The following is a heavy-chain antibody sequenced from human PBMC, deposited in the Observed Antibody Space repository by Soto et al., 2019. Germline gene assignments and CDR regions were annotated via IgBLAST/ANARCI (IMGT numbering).Heavy chain of an antibody. CDR1: GFTFSSYG. CDR2: ISYDGSNK. J-gene: IGHJ5*02. V-gene: IGHV3-30*03. D-gene: IGHD1-26*01. CDR3: AIRDSRWERHWFDP. Sequence: GGSLRLSCAASGFTFSSYGMHWVRQAPGKGLEWVAVISYDGSNKYYADSVKGRFTISRDNSKNTLYLQMNSLRAEDTAVYYCAIRDSRWERHWFDPWGQGTLVTVSS.